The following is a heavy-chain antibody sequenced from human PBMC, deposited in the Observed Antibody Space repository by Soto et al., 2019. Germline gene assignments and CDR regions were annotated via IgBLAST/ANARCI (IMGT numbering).Heavy chain of an antibody. CDR2: IYHSGST. J-gene: IGHJ5*02. V-gene: IGHV4-30-2*01. CDR1: GGSISSGGYS. Sequence: PSETLSLTCAVSGGSISSGGYSWSWIRQPPGKGLEWIGYIYHSGSTYYNPSLKSRVTISVDRSKNQFSLKLSSVTAADTAVYYCARGVKGSSWYWFDTWGQGTLVTVS. CDR3: ARGVKGSSWYWFDT. D-gene: IGHD6-13*01.